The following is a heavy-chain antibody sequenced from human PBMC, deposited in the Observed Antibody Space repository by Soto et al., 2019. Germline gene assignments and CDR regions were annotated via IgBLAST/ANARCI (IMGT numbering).Heavy chain of an antibody. J-gene: IGHJ5*02. CDR2: IYWYDDK. V-gene: IGHV2-5*01. D-gene: IGHD3-3*01. CDR3: ARRLVDDLLGNPFDP. CDR1: GFSLSNNSVA. Sequence: QITLKESGPPLVKPPQPLTLTCSFSGFSLSNNSVAVGWIRQPPGKALEWLALIYWYDDKRYNPSLKSRLAITKDTSKNQVVLTITNMDPVDTGTYYCARRLVDDLLGNPFDPWGQGILVTVSS.